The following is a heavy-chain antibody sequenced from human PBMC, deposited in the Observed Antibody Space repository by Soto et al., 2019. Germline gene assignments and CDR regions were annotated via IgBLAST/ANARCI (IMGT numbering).Heavy chain of an antibody. CDR2: DIPIFGTA. Sequence: TVKVSCKASGGTFSSYAISWVRQAPGQGLEWMGGDIPIFGTANDAQKFQGRGTITADESTSTAYMELSSLRSEDPAVYYCARARGSSWSPHGGDYYYYYGMDVWGPGTTVTVSS. CDR3: ARARGSSWSPHGGDYYYYYGMDV. CDR1: GGTFSSYA. D-gene: IGHD6-13*01. V-gene: IGHV1-69*13. J-gene: IGHJ6*02.